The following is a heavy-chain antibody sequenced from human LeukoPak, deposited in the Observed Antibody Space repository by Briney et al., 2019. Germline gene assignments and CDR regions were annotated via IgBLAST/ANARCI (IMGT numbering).Heavy chain of an antibody. J-gene: IGHJ4*02. CDR1: DYSISSGYY. Sequence: SETLSLTCSVFDYSISSGYYWGWIRQPPGKGLEWIGSIYHSGSTYSNPSLKSRVTISVDTSNNHFSLMLTYVTATDTAVYYCARTPHYGSGRVDYWGQGTLVTVST. D-gene: IGHD3-10*01. CDR2: IYHSGST. CDR3: ARTPHYGSGRVDY. V-gene: IGHV4-38-2*02.